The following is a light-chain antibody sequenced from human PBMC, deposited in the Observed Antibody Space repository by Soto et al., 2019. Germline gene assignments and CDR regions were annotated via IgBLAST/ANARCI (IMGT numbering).Light chain of an antibody. J-gene: IGKJ5*01. CDR3: QQSYSTLLIT. CDR2: AAS. Sequence: DIQMTRSPSSLSASVIGIVTSTFLASQSISSYLNWYQQKPGKAPKLLIYAASSLQSGVPSRFSGSGSGTDFTLTISSLQPEDFATYYCQQSYSTLLITFGQGTRLEIK. CDR1: QSISSY. V-gene: IGKV1-39*01.